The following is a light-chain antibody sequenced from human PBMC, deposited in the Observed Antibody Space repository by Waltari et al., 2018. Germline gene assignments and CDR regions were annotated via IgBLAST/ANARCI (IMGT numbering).Light chain of an antibody. CDR3: QQYNNWPYT. J-gene: IGKJ2*01. V-gene: IGKV3-15*01. Sequence: EIVMTQSPASLSVSPGERATLSCRASQSVSSNLAWYQHKPGQAPRLLIYAASTRATGIPARFSGSGSGTEFTLTISSLQSEDFAVYYCQQYNNWPYTFGQ. CDR1: QSVSSN. CDR2: AAS.